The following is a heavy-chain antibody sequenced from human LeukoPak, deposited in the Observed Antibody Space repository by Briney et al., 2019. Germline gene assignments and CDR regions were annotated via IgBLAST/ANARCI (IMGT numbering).Heavy chain of an antibody. Sequence: KPSETLSLTCTVSGGSISSYYWSWIRQPAGKGLEWIGRNYSSGSTNYNPSLKSRVTISVDTSKNQFSLKLTSVTAADTAVYYCARDAGYNWTYEGLFDYWGQGTLFTVSS. D-gene: IGHD1-7*01. J-gene: IGHJ4*02. V-gene: IGHV4-4*07. CDR1: GGSISSYY. CDR3: ARDAGYNWTYEGLFDY. CDR2: NYSSGST.